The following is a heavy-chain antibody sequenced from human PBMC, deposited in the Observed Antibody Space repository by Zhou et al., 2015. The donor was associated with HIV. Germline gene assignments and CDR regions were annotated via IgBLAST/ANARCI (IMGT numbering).Heavy chain of an antibody. D-gene: IGHD2-21*02. V-gene: IGHV3-7*03. CDR2: IKNDGSER. J-gene: IGHJ3*02. CDR3: AKGPWGDAGAFDI. CDR1: GFTFNHYS. Sequence: VQLVESGGGVVQPGGSLRLSCAASGFTFNHYSINWVRQAPGKGLEWVANIKNDGSERYYVDSVKGRFTISRNNAKNSLYLQMSRLRAEDTALYYCAKGPWGDAGAFDIWGQGTMVTVSS.